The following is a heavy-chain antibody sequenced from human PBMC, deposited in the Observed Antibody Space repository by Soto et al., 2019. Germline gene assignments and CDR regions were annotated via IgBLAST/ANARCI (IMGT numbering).Heavy chain of an antibody. V-gene: IGHV2-5*02. CDR1: GFSLRTSGVS. Sequence: QITLKESGPTVVKPTQTLTLTCTFSGFSLRTSGVSVGWIRQPPGKALEWLALIYWDDDNRYSPSLKSRLTITRDTSKNQVVLTMTNMDPVDTATYYCAHLVIADTQGGFDMWGQGTMVTVSS. CDR3: AHLVIADTQGGFDM. D-gene: IGHD2-15*01. CDR2: IYWDDDN. J-gene: IGHJ3*02.